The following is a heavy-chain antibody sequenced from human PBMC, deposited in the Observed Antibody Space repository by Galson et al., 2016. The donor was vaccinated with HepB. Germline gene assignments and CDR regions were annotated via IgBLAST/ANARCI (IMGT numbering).Heavy chain of an antibody. CDR3: VQGSTAPAV. Sequence: SLRLSCAASGFTLSNYGMTWVRQAPGKGLEVVSSISRSGDSTDYADSVKGRFTISRDNSKNTLSLQMNSLRAEDTAIYYCVQGSTAPAVWGKGTTVTVSS. J-gene: IGHJ6*04. D-gene: IGHD1-26*01. CDR2: ISRSGDST. V-gene: IGHV3-23*01. CDR1: GFTLSNYG.